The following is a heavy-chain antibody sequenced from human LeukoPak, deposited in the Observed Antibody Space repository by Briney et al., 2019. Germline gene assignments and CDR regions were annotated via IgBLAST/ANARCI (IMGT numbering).Heavy chain of an antibody. CDR2: IYYSGST. CDR3: ARDSVPFRESAFDI. Sequence: ETLSLTCTVSGGSISSSSYYWGWIRQPPGKGLEWIGSIYYSGSTYYNPSLKSRVTISVDTSKNQFSLKLSSVTAADTAVYYCARDSVPFRESAFDIWGQGTMVTVSS. J-gene: IGHJ3*02. V-gene: IGHV4-39*02. CDR1: GGSISSSSYY.